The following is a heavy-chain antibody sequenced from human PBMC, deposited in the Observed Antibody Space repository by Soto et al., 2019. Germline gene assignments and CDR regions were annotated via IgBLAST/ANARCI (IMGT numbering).Heavy chain of an antibody. Sequence: PSETLSLTCTVSGASIRADYWSWIRQSPEKGLEWIANIHNSGDTNYNPSLQSRVTISVDTSKNQFSLKLSSVTAADTAFYYCARRGNPWNWFDPWGQGVLVTVSS. V-gene: IGHV4-59*13. CDR1: GASIRADY. CDR3: ARRGNPWNWFDP. CDR2: IHNSGDT. D-gene: IGHD3-16*01. J-gene: IGHJ5*02.